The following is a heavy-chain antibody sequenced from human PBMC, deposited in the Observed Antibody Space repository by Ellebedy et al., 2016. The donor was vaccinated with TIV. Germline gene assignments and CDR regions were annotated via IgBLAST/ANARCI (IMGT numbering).Heavy chain of an antibody. V-gene: IGHV4-39*07. CDR1: GGSISNSDYY. CDR2: IYYSGSA. J-gene: IGHJ5*02. CDR3: ARDPALPRGRFDT. Sequence: MPSEPLSLTCTVPGGSISNSDYYRNWVRQPPGKGLEWIGSIYYSGSAYYNPSLKSRVTVSVDPSKHQFSLNLSSVTAADTAVYYCARDPALPRGRFDTWGQGTLVTVSS.